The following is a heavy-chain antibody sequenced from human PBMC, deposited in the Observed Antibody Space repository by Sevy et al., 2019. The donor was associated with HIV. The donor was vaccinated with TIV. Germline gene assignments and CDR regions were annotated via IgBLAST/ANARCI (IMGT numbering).Heavy chain of an antibody. V-gene: IGHV5-51*01. D-gene: IGHD2-2*02. CDR2: IYPGDSDT. J-gene: IGHJ3*02. CDR3: ARRPLILGYCSSTSCYTPYAFDI. Sequence: GESLKISCKGSGYSFTSYWIGWVRQMPGKGLEWMGIIYPGDSDTRHSPSFQGQVTISADKSISTAYLQWSSLKASDTAMYYCARRPLILGYCSSTSCYTPYAFDIWGQGTMVTVSS. CDR1: GYSFTSYW.